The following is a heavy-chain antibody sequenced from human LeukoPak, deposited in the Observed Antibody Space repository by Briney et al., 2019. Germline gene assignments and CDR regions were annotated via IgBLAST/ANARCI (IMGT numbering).Heavy chain of an antibody. D-gene: IGHD3-10*01. Sequence: TPSESLSLTCAVYGGSFSGYYWSWIRQPPGKGLEWIASVYYSGGTYYNPSLKSRLTVSVDTSKNQFSLRLSSVTAADTAVYFCARHSMYDSGTYTFDVWGQGTLLTLSS. CDR3: ARHSMYDSGTYTFDV. CDR1: GGSFSGYY. CDR2: VYYSGGT. J-gene: IGHJ4*02. V-gene: IGHV4-59*08.